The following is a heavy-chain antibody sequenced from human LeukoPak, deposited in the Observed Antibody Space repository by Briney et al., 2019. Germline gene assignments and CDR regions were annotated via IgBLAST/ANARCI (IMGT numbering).Heavy chain of an antibody. CDR3: ARALYSMTTVTTEYWFDY. D-gene: IGHD4-17*01. Sequence: PSETLSLTCTVSGGSISSGDYYWSWLRQPPGKGLEWIGYIYYSGSTYYNPSLQSRVIISVDTSKNQFSLKLTSVTAADTAVYYCARALYSMTTVTTEYWFDYWGQGTLVTVSS. V-gene: IGHV4-30-4*01. CDR2: IYYSGST. J-gene: IGHJ4*02. CDR1: GGSISSGDYY.